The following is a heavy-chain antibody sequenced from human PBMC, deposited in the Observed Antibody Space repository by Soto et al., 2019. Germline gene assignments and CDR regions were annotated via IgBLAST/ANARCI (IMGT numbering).Heavy chain of an antibody. CDR3: AKGGYYSLFDI. J-gene: IGHJ3*02. Sequence: WGSLSLSCVASGFPFISYAMSGVRQTPGKGLEWVSGISGSGGRTYYADSVKGRFTISRDNSNNTLSLQMHILRVEDTAVYFWAKGGYYSLFDIWGQGTMVTVSS. V-gene: IGHV3-23*01. D-gene: IGHD3-16*01. CDR2: ISGSGGRT. CDR1: GFPFISYA.